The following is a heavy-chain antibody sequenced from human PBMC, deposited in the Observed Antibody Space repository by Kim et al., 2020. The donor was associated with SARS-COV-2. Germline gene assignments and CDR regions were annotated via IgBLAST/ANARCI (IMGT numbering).Heavy chain of an antibody. CDR2: IKQDGSEK. V-gene: IGHV3-7*01. Sequence: GGSLRLSCAASGFTFSSYWMSWVRQAPGKGLEWVANIKQDGSEKYYVDSVKGRFTISRDNAKNSLYLQMNSLRAEDTAVYYCARDLAGDQLRYFDWLDGMTRESRSPVDYWGQGTLVTVSS. CDR1: GFTFSSYW. J-gene: IGHJ4*02. D-gene: IGHD3-9*01. CDR3: ARDLAGDQLRYFDWLDGMTRESRSPVDY.